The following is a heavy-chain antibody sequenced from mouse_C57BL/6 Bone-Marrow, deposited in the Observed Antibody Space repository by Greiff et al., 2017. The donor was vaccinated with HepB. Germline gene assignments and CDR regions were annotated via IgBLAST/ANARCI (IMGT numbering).Heavy chain of an antibody. J-gene: IGHJ4*01. CDR3: ARTPFTTVVATGGFYYAMDY. V-gene: IGHV5-17*01. D-gene: IGHD1-1*01. Sequence: EVMLVESGGGLVKPGGSLKLSCAASGFTFSDYGMHWVRQAPEKGLEWVAYISSGSSTIYYADTVKGRFTISRDNAKNTLFLQMTSLRSEDTAMYYCARTPFTTVVATGGFYYAMDYWGQGTSVTVSS. CDR1: GFTFSDYG. CDR2: ISSGSSTI.